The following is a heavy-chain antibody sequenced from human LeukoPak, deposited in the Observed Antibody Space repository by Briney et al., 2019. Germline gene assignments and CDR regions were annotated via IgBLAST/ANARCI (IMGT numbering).Heavy chain of an antibody. CDR1: GFTFSSYA. D-gene: IGHD1-14*01. V-gene: IGHV3-30-3*01. CDR2: ISYDGGNK. CDR3: ARAAGWLRTGGYYFDY. Sequence: GRSLRLSCAASGFTFSSYAMHWVRQAPGKGLEWVAVISYDGGNKYYADSVKGRFTISRDNSKNTLYLQMNSLRAEDTAVYYCARAAGWLRTGGYYFDYWGQGTLVTVSS. J-gene: IGHJ4*02.